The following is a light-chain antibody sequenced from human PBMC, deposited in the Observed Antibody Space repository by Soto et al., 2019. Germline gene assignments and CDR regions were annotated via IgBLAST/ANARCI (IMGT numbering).Light chain of an antibody. CDR1: QSVNGNY. V-gene: IGKV3-20*01. Sequence: LSPGERATLSCGSSQSVNGNYLAWYQQKPGQAPRLLIYGASNRATGIPARFIGSGPGTDFTLLLSRLENIDFAVYFCQQSGCSFISFGPGTKVDIK. J-gene: IGKJ3*01. CDR2: GAS. CDR3: QQSGCSFIS.